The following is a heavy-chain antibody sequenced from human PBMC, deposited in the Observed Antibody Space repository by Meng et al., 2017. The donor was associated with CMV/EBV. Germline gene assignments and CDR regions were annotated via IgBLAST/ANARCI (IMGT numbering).Heavy chain of an antibody. V-gene: IGHV3-30*02. J-gene: IGHJ4*02. D-gene: IGHD2-2*02. Sequence: GESLKISCVASGFTFSSYGMHWVRQAPGKGLEWVAFIRYDGDNRYYADSVKGRFTISRDNSKNTLYLQMNSLRAEDTAVYYCAKDGSLGRKIVVPAVTPVCPDSWGQGTLVNVSS. CDR2: IRYDGDNR. CDR3: AKDGSLGRKIVVPAVTPVCPDS. CDR1: GFTFSSYG.